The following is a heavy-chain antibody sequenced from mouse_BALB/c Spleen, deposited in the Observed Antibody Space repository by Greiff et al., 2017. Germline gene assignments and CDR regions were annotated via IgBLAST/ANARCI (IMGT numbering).Heavy chain of an antibody. V-gene: IGHV2-6-4*01. CDR1: GFSLSRYS. Sequence: QVQLQQSGPGLVAPSQSLSITCTVSGFSLSRYSVHWVRQPPGKGLEWLGMIWGDGSTDYNSALKSRLSISKDNSKSQVFLKMNSLQTDDTAMYYCARNEGRGPGDYAMDYWGQGTSVTVSS. CDR2: IWGDGST. D-gene: IGHD3-3*01. CDR3: ARNEGRGPGDYAMDY. J-gene: IGHJ4*01.